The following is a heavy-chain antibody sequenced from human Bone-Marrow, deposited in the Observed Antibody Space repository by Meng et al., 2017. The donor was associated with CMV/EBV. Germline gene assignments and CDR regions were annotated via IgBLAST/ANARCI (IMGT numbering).Heavy chain of an antibody. CDR3: ASAMVRTVTTYYYYLYGLDV. Sequence: SVKVSCKASGGPFSKYAFSWVRQAPGQGLEWMGGIIPTIDKAHYAQKFQGTVTITADKSTSTAYLELSSLKSDDTAVYYCASAMVRTVTTYYYYLYGLDVCGEGTTVTFSS. CDR2: IIPTIDKA. D-gene: IGHD3-10*01. CDR1: GGPFSKYA. V-gene: IGHV1-69*10. J-gene: IGHJ6*04.